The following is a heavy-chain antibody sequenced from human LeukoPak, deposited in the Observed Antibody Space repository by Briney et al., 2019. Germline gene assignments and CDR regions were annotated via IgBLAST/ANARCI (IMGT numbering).Heavy chain of an antibody. V-gene: IGHV4-4*02. CDR3: ARALGTTGGGDY. J-gene: IGHJ4*02. CDR2: IYHSGST. Sequence: SETLSLTCAVSGGSISSTIWWNWVRQPPGKGLEWIGEIYHSGSTNYNPSLESRVTMSVDKSKNQFSLKLSSVTAADTAVYYCARALGTTGGGDYWGQGTLVTVSS. D-gene: IGHD1-7*01. CDR1: GGSISSTIW.